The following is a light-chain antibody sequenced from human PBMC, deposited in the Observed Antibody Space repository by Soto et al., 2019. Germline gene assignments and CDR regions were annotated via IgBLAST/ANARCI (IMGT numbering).Light chain of an antibody. Sequence: DIQMTQSPSSLSASVGDRVTITCRASQGIRNDLDWYQQKPGKAPKRLIYAASSLQSGIPSRFSGSGSGTEFTLTITSLQPEDFATYYCLQHNSYPPTFGGGTKVEIK. V-gene: IGKV1-17*01. J-gene: IGKJ4*01. CDR1: QGIRND. CDR3: LQHNSYPPT. CDR2: AAS.